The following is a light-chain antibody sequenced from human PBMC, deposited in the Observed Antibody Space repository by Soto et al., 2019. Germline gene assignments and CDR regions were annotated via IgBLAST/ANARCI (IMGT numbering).Light chain of an antibody. CDR1: QSITSSF. CDR3: QQRSNWPIT. Sequence: CGASQSITSSFLAWYQQKPGQAPRLLIYGASSRATGIPDRFSGTGSETDFTLTINRLEPEDFAVYYCQQRSNWPITFGQGTRLEI. V-gene: IGKV3D-20*02. J-gene: IGKJ5*01. CDR2: GAS.